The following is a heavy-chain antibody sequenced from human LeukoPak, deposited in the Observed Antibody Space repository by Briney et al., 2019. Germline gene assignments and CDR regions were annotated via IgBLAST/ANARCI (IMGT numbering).Heavy chain of an antibody. Sequence: GASVKVSCKASGYTFTSYAMNWVRQAPGQGLGWMGWINPNSGGTNYAQKFQGRVTMTRDTSISTAYMELSRLRSDDTAVYYCARVGDSSGAGFDYWGQGTLVTVSS. CDR1: GYTFTSYA. CDR2: INPNSGGT. J-gene: IGHJ4*02. CDR3: ARVGDSSGAGFDY. V-gene: IGHV1-2*02. D-gene: IGHD3-22*01.